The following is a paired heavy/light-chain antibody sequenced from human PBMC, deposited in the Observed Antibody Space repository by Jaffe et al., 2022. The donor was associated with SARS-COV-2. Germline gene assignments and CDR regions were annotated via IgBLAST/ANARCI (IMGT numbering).Light chain of an antibody. CDR1: QSVLYNSKNY. CDR3: QQYLTYPLT. J-gene: IGKJ4*01. Sequence: DIVMTQSPDSLAVSLGERATINCKSSQSVLYNSKNYLAWYQQKPRQPPKLLIYWASTRESGVPDRFSGSGSGTDFTLTISSLQAEDVAVYYCQQYLTYPLTFGGGTKVEIK. V-gene: IGKV4-1*01. CDR2: WAS.
Heavy chain of an antibody. Sequence: QITLKESGPTLVKPTQTLTLTCSFSGFSLTARGVGVGWIRQPPGKALEWLSLIYGDDEKQYNASLKNRLFITKDTSKNQVVLIMTNMDPVDTATYYCAHRPGLGSCFDSWGQGTLVTVSS. CDR3: AHRPGLGSCFDS. D-gene: IGHD3-10*01. V-gene: IGHV2-5*02. CDR1: GFSLTARGVG. CDR2: IYGDDEK. J-gene: IGHJ4*02.